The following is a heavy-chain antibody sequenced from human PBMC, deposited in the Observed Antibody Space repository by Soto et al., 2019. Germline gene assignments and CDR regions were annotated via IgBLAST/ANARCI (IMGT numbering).Heavy chain of an antibody. Sequence: PGGSLRLSCAASGFTFSSYSMNWVRQAPGKGLEWVSYISSSSSTIYYADSVKGRFTISRDNAKNSLYLQMNSLRDEDTAVYYCARDVHYYDSSGYYPNWLDPWGQGTLVTVSS. J-gene: IGHJ5*02. D-gene: IGHD3-22*01. V-gene: IGHV3-48*02. CDR2: ISSSSSTI. CDR1: GFTFSSYS. CDR3: ARDVHYYDSSGYYPNWLDP.